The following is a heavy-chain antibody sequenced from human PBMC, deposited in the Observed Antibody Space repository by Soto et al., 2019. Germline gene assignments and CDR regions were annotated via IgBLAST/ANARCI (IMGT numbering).Heavy chain of an antibody. CDR1: GFTVSTYG. D-gene: IGHD2-8*02. J-gene: IGHJ4*02. CDR2: ISRDGGTK. V-gene: IGHV3-30*03. Sequence: QVQLVESGGGVVQPGRSLRLSCAVSGFTVSTYGMHWVRQAPGKGLEWVAVISRDGGTKYYADSVKGRFTSSRDNSRNTLFLEMNSLRGDDMAVYYCTGEVASGYWGQGTLVNVSS. CDR3: TGEVASGY.